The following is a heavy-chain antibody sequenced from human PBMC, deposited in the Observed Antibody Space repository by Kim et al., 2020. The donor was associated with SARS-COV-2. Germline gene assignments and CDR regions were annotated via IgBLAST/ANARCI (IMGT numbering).Heavy chain of an antibody. Sequence: GESLKISCKGSGYSFTSYWISWVRQMPGKGLEWMGRIDPSDSYTNYSPSFQGHVTISADKSISTAYLQWSSLKASDTAMYYCARQRPHDYGDHDAFDIWGQGTMVTVSS. CDR1: GYSFTSYW. J-gene: IGHJ3*02. D-gene: IGHD4-17*01. V-gene: IGHV5-10-1*01. CDR2: IDPSDSYT. CDR3: ARQRPHDYGDHDAFDI.